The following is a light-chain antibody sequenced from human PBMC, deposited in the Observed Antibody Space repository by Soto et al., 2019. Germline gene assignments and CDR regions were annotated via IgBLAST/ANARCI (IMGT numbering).Light chain of an antibody. Sequence: QSALTQPASVSGSPGQSITISCTGTSSDVGGYNYVSWYQQHPGKAPKLMIYEVSNRTSGVSNRFSGSKSGNTASLTISGLQAEDEDEYYCSSYTSTSSPWVFGGGTKLTV. CDR1: SSDVGGYNY. J-gene: IGLJ3*02. V-gene: IGLV2-14*01. CDR2: EVS. CDR3: SSYTSTSSPWV.